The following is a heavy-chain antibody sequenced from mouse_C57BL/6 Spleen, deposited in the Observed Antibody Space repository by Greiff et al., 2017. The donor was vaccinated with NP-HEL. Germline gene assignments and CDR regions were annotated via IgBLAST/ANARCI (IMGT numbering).Heavy chain of an antibody. J-gene: IGHJ2*01. Sequence: VQLQQSGAELARPGASVKLSCKASGYTFTSYGISWVKQRTGQGLEWIGEIYPRSGNTYYNEKFKGKATLTADKSSSTAYMELRSLTSEDSAVYFCARAYDYDGPFDYWGQGTTLTVSS. D-gene: IGHD2-4*01. CDR3: ARAYDYDGPFDY. CDR2: IYPRSGNT. CDR1: GYTFTSYG. V-gene: IGHV1-81*01.